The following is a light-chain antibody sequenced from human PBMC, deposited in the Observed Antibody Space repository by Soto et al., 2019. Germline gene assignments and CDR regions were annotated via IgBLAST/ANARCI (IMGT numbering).Light chain of an antibody. CDR3: HQYYSYPRT. CDR2: AAS. Sequence: AIRMTQSPSSFSASTGDRVTITCRASLGISSYLAWYQQKPAKSPKLLSYAASNLQSGVPSRFSGNGSGTGFTLIISCMQSEDFANHYYHQYYSYPRTFGQGTKVEIK. V-gene: IGKV1-8*01. CDR1: LGISSY. J-gene: IGKJ1*01.